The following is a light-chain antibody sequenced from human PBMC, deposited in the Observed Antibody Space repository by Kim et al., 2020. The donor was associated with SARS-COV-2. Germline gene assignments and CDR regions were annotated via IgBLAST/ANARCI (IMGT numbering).Light chain of an antibody. CDR2: GDT. CDR1: STNIGAGFE. V-gene: IGLV1-40*03. Sequence: QRVTISCTGSSTNIGAGFEVQWYQQLPGTAPKLLIYGDTHRPSGVPDRFSGSTSGASTSLAITGLQAEDGADYYCQSYDRSLNGWVFGGGTQLTVL. J-gene: IGLJ3*02. CDR3: QSYDRSLNGWV.